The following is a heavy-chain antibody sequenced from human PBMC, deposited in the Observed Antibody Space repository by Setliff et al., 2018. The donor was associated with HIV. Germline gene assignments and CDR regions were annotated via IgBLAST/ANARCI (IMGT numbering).Heavy chain of an antibody. CDR3: ARGPPSSGWYRADY. CDR2: ISAYNGNT. Sequence: ASVKVSCKASGYTFTSYGISWVRQAPGQGLEWMRWISAYNGNTDYAQKLQGRVTLTTDTSTSTAYMELRSLRSDDTAVYYCARGPPSSGWYRADYWGQGTLVTVSS. D-gene: IGHD6-19*01. CDR1: GYTFTSYG. V-gene: IGHV1-18*01. J-gene: IGHJ4*02.